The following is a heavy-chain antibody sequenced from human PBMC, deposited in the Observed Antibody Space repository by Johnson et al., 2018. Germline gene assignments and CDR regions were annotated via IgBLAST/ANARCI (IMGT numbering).Heavy chain of an antibody. V-gene: IGHV3-9*01. CDR2: ISWNSGSI. J-gene: IGHJ1*01. CDR1: GFTFDDYA. Sequence: VQLQESGGGLVQPGRSLRLSCAASGFTFDDYAMHWVRQVPGKGLEWVSGISWNSGSIGYAESVKGRFTISRENAKNSLYLQMNSLRAEDTAGYYCARDHTDRSSWLHLEYFQHWCQGTLVTVSS. D-gene: IGHD6-13*01. CDR3: ARDHTDRSSWLHLEYFQH.